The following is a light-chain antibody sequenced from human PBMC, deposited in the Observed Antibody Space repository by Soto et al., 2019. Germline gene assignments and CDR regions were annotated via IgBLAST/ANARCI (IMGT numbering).Light chain of an antibody. CDR2: EVT. V-gene: IGLV2-23*02. CDR1: SSDVGSYNR. J-gene: IGLJ2*01. CDR3: CSYAGANTVI. Sequence: QSVLTQPASVSGSPGQSITISCTGTSSDVGSYNRVSWYQQHPGKAPRLLIYEVTERPSGVSGRFSASKSGNTASLTISGLQAEDEANYFCCSYAGANTVIFGGGTKVTVL.